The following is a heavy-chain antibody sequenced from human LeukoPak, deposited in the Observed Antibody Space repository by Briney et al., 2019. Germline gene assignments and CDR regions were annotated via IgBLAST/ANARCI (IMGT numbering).Heavy chain of an antibody. Sequence: GGSLRLSCAASGFTFSSYCMDWVRQTPGKGLEWVSSISSSSSYIYYADSVKGRFTISRDNAKNSLYLQMNSLRAEDTAVYYCARESGSSGYYFDAFDIWGQGTMVTVSS. CDR3: ARESGSSGYYFDAFDI. D-gene: IGHD3-22*01. J-gene: IGHJ3*02. CDR2: ISSSSSYI. CDR1: GFTFSSYC. V-gene: IGHV3-21*04.